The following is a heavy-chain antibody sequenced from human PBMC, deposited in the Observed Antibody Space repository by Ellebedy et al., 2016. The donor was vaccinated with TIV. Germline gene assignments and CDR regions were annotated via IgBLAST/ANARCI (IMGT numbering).Heavy chain of an antibody. CDR1: GGSFSGYY. D-gene: IGHD1-26*01. Sequence: SETLSLXXAVYGGSFSGYYWSWIRQPPGKGLEWIGEINHSGSTNYNPSLKSRVTMSVDTSQNQFSLRLSSVTAADTALYYCARVSSYYVEAFDIWGQGTMVMVS. CDR3: ARVSSYYVEAFDI. CDR2: INHSGST. J-gene: IGHJ3*02. V-gene: IGHV4-34*01.